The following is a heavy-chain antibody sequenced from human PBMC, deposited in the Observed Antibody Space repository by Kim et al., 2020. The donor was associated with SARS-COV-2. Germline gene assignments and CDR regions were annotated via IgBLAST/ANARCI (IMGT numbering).Heavy chain of an antibody. V-gene: IGHV3-33*05. CDR3: ARDHSSSWYYCYY. CDR2: ISYDGSKK. J-gene: IGHJ4*02. D-gene: IGHD6-13*01. CDR1: GFTFSSYG. Sequence: GGSLRLSCAASGFTFSSYGMHWVRQAPGKGLEWVAVISYDGSKKYSADSVKGRFTISRDNSKNTLYLEMNSLRAEDTAVYYCARDHSSSWYYCYYWGQGTLVTVSS.